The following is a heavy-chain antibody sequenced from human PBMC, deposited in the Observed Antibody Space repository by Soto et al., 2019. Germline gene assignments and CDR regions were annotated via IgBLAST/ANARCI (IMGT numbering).Heavy chain of an antibody. CDR1: GGTFSSDA. V-gene: IGHV1-69*13. J-gene: IGHJ4*02. CDR2: IIPIFATA. Sequence: GASVKVSCKASGGTFSSDAISWVRQAPGQGLEWMGGIIPIFATAYYAQKFQGRVMITADESTSTAYLELSSLRSEDTAAYYCARESSTYYFDFWGQGTLVTVSS. D-gene: IGHD3-16*02. CDR3: ARESSTYYFDF.